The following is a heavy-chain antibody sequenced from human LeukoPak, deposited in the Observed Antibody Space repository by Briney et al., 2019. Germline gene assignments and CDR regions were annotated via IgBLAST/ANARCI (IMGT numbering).Heavy chain of an antibody. CDR3: ARGGELLSFSDY. J-gene: IGHJ4*02. D-gene: IGHD1-26*01. CDR2: ISAYNGNT. Sequence: ASVKVSCKASSYTFSSYGISWVRQAPGQGLEWMGWISAYNGNTNYAQKFQGRVTVTTDTSTNTAYMELRSLRSDDTAVYYCARGGELLSFSDYWGQGTLVTVSS. CDR1: SYTFSSYG. V-gene: IGHV1-18*01.